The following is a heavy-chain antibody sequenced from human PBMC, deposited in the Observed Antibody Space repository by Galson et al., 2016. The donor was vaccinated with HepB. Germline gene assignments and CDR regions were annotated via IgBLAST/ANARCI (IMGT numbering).Heavy chain of an antibody. Sequence: CAISGDSVTSDITTWNWTRQSPSRGLAWLGRTYYRSKWFTDYAVSVEGRITINSDISRNQFSLQLDSVTPDDTAAYFCTRGYMHTGMNVWGQGTTVTVSS. CDR1: GDSVTSDITT. D-gene: IGHD5-18*01. J-gene: IGHJ6*02. V-gene: IGHV6-1*01. CDR2: TYYRSKWFT. CDR3: TRGYMHTGMNV.